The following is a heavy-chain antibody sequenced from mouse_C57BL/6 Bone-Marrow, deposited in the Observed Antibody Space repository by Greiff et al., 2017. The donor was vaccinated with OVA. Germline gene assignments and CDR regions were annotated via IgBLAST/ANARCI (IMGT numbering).Heavy chain of an antibody. V-gene: IGHV1-55*01. CDR1: GYTFTSYW. J-gene: IGHJ1*03. D-gene: IGHD2-1*01. Sequence: VQLQQPGAELVKPGASVKLSCKASGYTFTSYWITWVKQRPGQGLEWIGDIYPGSGSTNYNEKFKGKATLTVDTSSSTAYMQLSSLTSEDSAVYYCARYYYGNYHWYFDVWGTGTTVTVSS. CDR2: IYPGSGST. CDR3: ARYYYGNYHWYFDV.